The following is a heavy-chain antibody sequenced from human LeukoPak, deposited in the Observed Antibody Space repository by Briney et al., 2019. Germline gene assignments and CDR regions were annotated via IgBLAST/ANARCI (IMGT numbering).Heavy chain of an antibody. J-gene: IGHJ6*02. Sequence: GGSLRLSCAASGFTFSSYWMSRVRQAPGKGLEWVANIKQDGSEKYYVDSVKGRFTISRDNAKNSLYLQMNSLRAEDTAVYYCAREGVERQYSSSWYVKGYYYGMDVWGQGTTVTVSS. CDR3: AREGVERQYSSSWYVKGYYYGMDV. CDR1: GFTFSSYW. D-gene: IGHD6-13*01. V-gene: IGHV3-7*03. CDR2: IKQDGSEK.